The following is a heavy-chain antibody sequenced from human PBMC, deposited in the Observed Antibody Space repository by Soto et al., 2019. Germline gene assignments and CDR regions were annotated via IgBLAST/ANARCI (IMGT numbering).Heavy chain of an antibody. J-gene: IGHJ3*02. Sequence: GGSLRLSCAAIGFSLRSDWMAWVRQIPGKGLEFVANIKEDGSVKNYVDSVKGRSSISRDNDKNSLYLQMNSLRAEDTAVYYCGTDRWGGAFDMWGQGTTVTVSS. D-gene: IGHD3-10*01. V-gene: IGHV3-7*01. CDR3: GTDRWGGAFDM. CDR1: GFSLRSDW. CDR2: IKEDGSVK.